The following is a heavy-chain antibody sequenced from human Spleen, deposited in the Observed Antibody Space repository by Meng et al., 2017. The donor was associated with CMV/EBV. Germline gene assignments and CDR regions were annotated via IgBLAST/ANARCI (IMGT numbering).Heavy chain of an antibody. CDR1: GFTFSSYS. CDR3: AKDMGDYHSSGYHDY. J-gene: IGHJ4*02. V-gene: IGHV3-21*04. D-gene: IGHD3-22*01. Sequence: GASLKISCPASGFTFSSYSMNWVRQAPGQGLEWVSSISSSSSYIYYAYSVKGRFTISRDNAKNPLYLQMNRLRPEDTASYYCAKDMGDYHSSGYHDYWGQGTLVTVSS. CDR2: ISSSSSYI.